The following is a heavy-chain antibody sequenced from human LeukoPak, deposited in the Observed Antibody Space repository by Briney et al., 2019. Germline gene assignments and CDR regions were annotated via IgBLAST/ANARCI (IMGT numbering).Heavy chain of an antibody. D-gene: IGHD1-26*01. CDR1: GFTFGNYA. J-gene: IGHJ4*02. CDR3: SRYGFMGADFDY. V-gene: IGHV3-49*04. Sequence: GRSLRLSCTASGFTFGNYAVTRVRQAPGKGLEWVGFIRSKPYGGTAEYAASVQGRFTISRDDSKAIAYLEMNSLKTEDTAVYYCSRYGFMGADFDYWGRGTLVTVSS. CDR2: IRSKPYGGTA.